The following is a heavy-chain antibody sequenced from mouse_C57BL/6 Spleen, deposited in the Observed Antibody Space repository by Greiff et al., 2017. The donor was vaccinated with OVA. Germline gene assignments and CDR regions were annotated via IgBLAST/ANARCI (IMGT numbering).Heavy chain of an antibody. CDR2: ISSGSSTI. CDR1: GFTFSDYG. CDR3: ATYGNGYAMDY. V-gene: IGHV5-17*01. D-gene: IGHD2-1*01. Sequence: EVQLVESGGGLVKPGGSLKLSCAASGFTFSDYGMHWVRQAPEKGLEWVAYISSGSSTIYYADTVKGRFTISRDNAKNTLFLQMTSLRSEDTAMYYCATYGNGYAMDYWGQGTSVTVSS. J-gene: IGHJ4*01.